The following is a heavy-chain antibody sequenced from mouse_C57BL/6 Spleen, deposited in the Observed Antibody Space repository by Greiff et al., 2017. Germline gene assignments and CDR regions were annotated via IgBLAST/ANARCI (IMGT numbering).Heavy chain of an antibody. CDR1: GYPFTSYW. Sequence: QVQLKQPGAELVKPGASVKMSCKASGYPFTSYWITWVKQRPGQGLEWIGDIYPGSGSTNYNEKFKSKATLTVDTASSTAYMQLSSLTSEDSAFYYCARPYGSSFTWFAYWCQGTLVTVSA. CDR3: ARPYGSSFTWFAY. D-gene: IGHD1-1*01. CDR2: IYPGSGST. J-gene: IGHJ3*01. V-gene: IGHV1-55*01.